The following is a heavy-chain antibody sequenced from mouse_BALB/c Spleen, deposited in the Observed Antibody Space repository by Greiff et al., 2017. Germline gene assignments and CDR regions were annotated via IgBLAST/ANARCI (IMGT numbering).Heavy chain of an antibody. Sequence: VQLQESGAELAKPGASVKMSCKASGYTFTSYWMHWVKQRPGQGLEWIGYINPSTGYTEYNQKFKDKATLTADKSSSTAYMQLSSLTSEDSAVYYCARSPYYGSSYYYAMDYWGQGTSVTVSS. CDR3: ARSPYYGSSYYYAMDY. CDR1: GYTFTSYW. D-gene: IGHD1-1*01. J-gene: IGHJ4*01. V-gene: IGHV1-7*01. CDR2: INPSTGYT.